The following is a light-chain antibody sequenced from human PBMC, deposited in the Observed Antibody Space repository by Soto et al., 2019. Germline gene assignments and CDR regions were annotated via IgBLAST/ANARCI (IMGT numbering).Light chain of an antibody. CDR3: QSYDSSLSGYV. CDR2: YVD. J-gene: IGLJ1*01. V-gene: IGLV2-14*03. CDR1: SRDVGAYDY. Sequence: QSALTQPASVSGSPGQSITISCTGTSRDVGAYDYVSWYLQYPDKAPQLLIYYVDHRPSGVSSRFSGSKSGNTASLTISGLQAEDEGDYYCQSYDSSLSGYVFGTGTKVTVL.